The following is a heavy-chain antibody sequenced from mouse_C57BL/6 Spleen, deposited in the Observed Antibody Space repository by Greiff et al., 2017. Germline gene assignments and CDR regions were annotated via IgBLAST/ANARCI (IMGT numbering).Heavy chain of an antibody. D-gene: IGHD2-5*01. CDR2: ISSGSSTI. CDR3: ARPYYSNYVAY. Sequence: EVMLVESGGGLVKPGGSLKLSCAASGFTFSDYGMHWVRQAPEKGLEWVAYISSGSSTIYYADTVKGRFTISRDNAKNTLFLQMTSLGSEDTAMYYCARPYYSNYVAYWGQGTLVTVSA. J-gene: IGHJ3*01. V-gene: IGHV5-17*01. CDR1: GFTFSDYG.